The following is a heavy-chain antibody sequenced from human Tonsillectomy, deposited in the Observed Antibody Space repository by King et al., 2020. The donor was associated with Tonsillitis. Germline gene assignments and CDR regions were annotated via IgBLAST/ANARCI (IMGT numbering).Heavy chain of an antibody. J-gene: IGHJ4*02. CDR2: IFYSGST. V-gene: IGHV4-39*07. D-gene: IGHD4-11*01. Sequence: QLQESGPGLVKPSETLSLTCTVSGGSISSSSYYWGWIRQPPGKGLEWIGEIFYSGSTYYNPSLKSRVTISVDKSQNQFSLNLTSLTAADTAVYFCARGRHNYVGPFDYWGQGTLVTVSS. CDR1: GGSISSSSYY. CDR3: ARGRHNYVGPFDY.